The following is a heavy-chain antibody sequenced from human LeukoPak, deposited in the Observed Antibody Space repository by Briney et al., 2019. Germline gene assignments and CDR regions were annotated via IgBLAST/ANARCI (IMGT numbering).Heavy chain of an antibody. CDR3: ARAHYDSGPYSFDY. CDR2: INGDGTST. Sequence: GGSLRLSCAASGFTFSDYWMHWVRQAPGKGLVWVSRINGDGTSTRYADSVKGRFTISRDNAKNSLYLQMNSLRAEDTAVYYCARAHYDSGPYSFDYWGQGTLVTVSS. CDR1: GFTFSDYW. J-gene: IGHJ4*02. V-gene: IGHV3-74*01. D-gene: IGHD3-16*01.